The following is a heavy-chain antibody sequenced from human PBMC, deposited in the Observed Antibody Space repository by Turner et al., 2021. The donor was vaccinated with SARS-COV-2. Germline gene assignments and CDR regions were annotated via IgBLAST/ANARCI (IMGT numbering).Heavy chain of an antibody. CDR1: GYTFTGYY. CDR3: ARGRRGGSSWYNLDY. Sequence: QVQLVQSGAEVKKPGASVKVSCKASGYTFTGYYMHWVRQAPGQGLEWMGWINPNSGCTNYAQKFQGRVTMTRDTSISTAYMELSRLRSDDTAVYYCARGRRGGSSWYNLDYWGQGTLVTVSS. CDR2: INPNSGCT. D-gene: IGHD6-13*01. J-gene: IGHJ4*02. V-gene: IGHV1-2*02.